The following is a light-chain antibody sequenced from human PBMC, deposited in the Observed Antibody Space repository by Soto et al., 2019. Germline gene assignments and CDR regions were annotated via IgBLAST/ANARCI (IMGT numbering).Light chain of an antibody. V-gene: IGKV3-20*01. J-gene: IGKJ4*01. CDR3: QQYNDRPPLT. Sequence: EIVLTQSPGALTLSPGERATLSCRSIQSVGSSYLAWYQQKPGQAPRLLIYGASSRATGIPDRFSGSGSGTEFTLTISSLKAEDFAVYYCQQYNDRPPLTFGGGTKVDIK. CDR2: GAS. CDR1: QSVGSSY.